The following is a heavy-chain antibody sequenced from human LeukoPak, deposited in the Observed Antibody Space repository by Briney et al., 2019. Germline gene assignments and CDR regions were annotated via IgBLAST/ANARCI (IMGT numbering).Heavy chain of an antibody. D-gene: IGHD3-16*02. J-gene: IGHJ6*03. CDR1: GFTFGEYA. V-gene: IGHV3-49*04. CDR3: SGDYHGFRSDMDV. Sequence: GGSLRLSCTASGFTFGEYAMTWVRQAPAKGLEWVGFIRSKAYGGTIEYAASVKGRFTISRDDSKSIAYLQMNSLKTEDTAVYYCSGDYHGFRSDMDVWGKGATVTVSS. CDR2: IRSKAYGGTI.